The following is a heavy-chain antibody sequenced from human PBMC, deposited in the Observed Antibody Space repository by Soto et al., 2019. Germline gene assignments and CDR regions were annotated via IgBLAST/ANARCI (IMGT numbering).Heavy chain of an antibody. J-gene: IGHJ6*02. Sequence: GASVKVSCKASGYTFTTYDTNWVRQAPGQGLEWLGWMDPNSGSTGYAQNFQGRITMTRNISRNTAHMELSSLQSEDTAVYYCARERKFDFWRKGLDVWGQGTTVTFSS. V-gene: IGHV1-8*01. CDR3: ARERKFDFWRKGLDV. CDR2: MDPNSGST. D-gene: IGHD3-3*01. CDR1: GYTFTTYD.